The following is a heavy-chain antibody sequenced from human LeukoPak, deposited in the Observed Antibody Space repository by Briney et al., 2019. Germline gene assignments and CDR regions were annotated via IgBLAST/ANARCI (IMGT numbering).Heavy chain of an antibody. V-gene: IGHV3-49*04. CDR1: GFTFGDYA. J-gene: IGHJ4*02. Sequence: GGSLRLSCTASGFTFGDYAMSWVRQAPGKGVEWVGFIRSKAYGWTTEYAASVKGRFTISRDDSKRIAYLQMNSLKTEDTAVYYCTRVESDSSGYYYYFDYWGQGTLVTVSS. CDR3: TRVESDSSGYYYYFDY. D-gene: IGHD3-22*01. CDR2: IRSKAYGWTT.